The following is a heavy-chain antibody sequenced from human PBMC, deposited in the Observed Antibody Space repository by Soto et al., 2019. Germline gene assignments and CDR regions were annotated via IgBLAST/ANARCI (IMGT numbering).Heavy chain of an antibody. CDR2: ISFDGSDK. CDR3: AKCVSVFGVTLGPNGLIDS. CDR1: GFSFSNFG. J-gene: IGHJ4*02. D-gene: IGHD3-3*01. V-gene: IGHV3-30*18. Sequence: QVQLVESGGGVVQPGRSLRLSCAASGFSFSNFGMHWVRQAPGKGMEWLAVISFDGSDKKYADSVKGRFTVSRDNSKNTLYLQMSSLGGNDTAVYYCAKCVSVFGVTLGPNGLIDSWGQGTLVTVSS.